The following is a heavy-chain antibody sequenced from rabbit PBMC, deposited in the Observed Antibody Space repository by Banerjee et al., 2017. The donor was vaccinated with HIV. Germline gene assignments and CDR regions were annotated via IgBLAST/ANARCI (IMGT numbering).Heavy chain of an antibody. CDR1: GFSFSSSYY. J-gene: IGHJ4*01. D-gene: IGHD4-2*01. CDR3: ARESYDGTWAYRL. Sequence: QSLEESGGDLVKPGASLTLTCTASGFSFSSSYYMCWVRQAPGKGLEWIGCIDTGSGSANYASWAKGRFTISKTSSTTVTLQLNSLTAADTATYFCARESYDGTWAYRLWGPGTLVTVS. V-gene: IGHV1S40*01. CDR2: IDTGSGSA.